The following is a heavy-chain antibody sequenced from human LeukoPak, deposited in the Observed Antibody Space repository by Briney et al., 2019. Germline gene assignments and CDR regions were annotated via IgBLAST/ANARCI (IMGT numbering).Heavy chain of an antibody. V-gene: IGHV1-2*02. CDR3: VTNDVGLHTGLGY. Sequence: ASVTVSCKASGYTFTDYLLHWVRQAPGQGLEWMGWIHTKSGATKFARKFQARVTMTSDTSITTAYMDLSSLTSDDTAVYYCVTNDVGLHTGLGYWGQGTLVTVSS. D-gene: IGHD1-26*01. CDR1: GYTFTDYL. J-gene: IGHJ4*02. CDR2: IHTKSGAT.